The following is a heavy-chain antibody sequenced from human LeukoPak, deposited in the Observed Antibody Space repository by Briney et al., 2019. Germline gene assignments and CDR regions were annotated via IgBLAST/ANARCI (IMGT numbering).Heavy chain of an antibody. V-gene: IGHV3-23*01. Sequence: GGSLRLSCAASGFTFSSYATSWVRQAPGKGLEWVSAISGSGGSTYYAGSVKGRFTISRDNSKNTLYLQMNSLRAEDTAVYYCARVRDSDDFGNYGMDVWGQGTTVTVSS. J-gene: IGHJ6*02. D-gene: IGHD3-3*01. CDR2: ISGSGGST. CDR3: ARVRDSDDFGNYGMDV. CDR1: GFTFSSYA.